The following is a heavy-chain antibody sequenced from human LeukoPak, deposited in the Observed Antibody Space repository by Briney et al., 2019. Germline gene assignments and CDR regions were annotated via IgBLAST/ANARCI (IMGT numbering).Heavy chain of an antibody. CDR2: ISYDGSNK. Sequence: GGSLRLSCAASGFTFSSHGMHWVRQAPGKGLEWVAVISYDGSNKYYADSVKGRFTISRDNSKNTLYLQMNSLRAEDTAVYYCAKSHFDWLSTIDYWGQGTLVTVSS. CDR1: GFTFSSHG. CDR3: AKSHFDWLSTIDY. D-gene: IGHD3-9*01. V-gene: IGHV3-30*18. J-gene: IGHJ4*02.